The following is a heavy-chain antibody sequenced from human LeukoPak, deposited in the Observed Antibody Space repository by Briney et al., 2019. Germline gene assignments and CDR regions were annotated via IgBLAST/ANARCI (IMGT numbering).Heavy chain of an antibody. CDR1: GFTFSSYA. CDR3: ARDLYSSSWYDPTGGFFDY. V-gene: IGHV3-30*04. CDR2: ISYDGSNK. Sequence: PGGSLRLSCAASGFTFSSYAMHWVRQAPGKGLEWVAVISYDGSNKYYADSVKGRFTISRDNSKNTLYLQMNSLRAEDTAVYYCARDLYSSSWYDPTGGFFDYWGQGTLVTVSS. J-gene: IGHJ4*02. D-gene: IGHD6-13*01.